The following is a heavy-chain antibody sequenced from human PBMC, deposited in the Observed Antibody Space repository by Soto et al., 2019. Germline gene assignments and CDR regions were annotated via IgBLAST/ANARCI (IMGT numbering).Heavy chain of an antibody. Sequence: QVQLVQSGAEVKKPGSSVKVSCKASGGTFSSYTISWVRQAPGQGLEWMGRIIPILGIANYAQKFQGRVTITADKSTSTAYMELSSLRSEDTAVYYCATEAQIVPRFDYWGQGTLVTVSS. CDR2: IIPILGIA. V-gene: IGHV1-69*08. CDR3: ATEAQIVPRFDY. J-gene: IGHJ4*02. CDR1: GGTFSSYT. D-gene: IGHD6-6*01.